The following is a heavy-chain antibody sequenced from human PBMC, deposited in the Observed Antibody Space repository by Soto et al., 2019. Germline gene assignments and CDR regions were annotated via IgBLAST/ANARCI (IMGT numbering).Heavy chain of an antibody. Sequence: GESLKISCKGSGYSFPNYWIGWVRQMPGRGLEWMGIIYPGDSDTRYSPSFQGQVIISVDQSISTAYLQWSSLQASDTAMYYCARQDYNYAYFDFWGQGTLVTVSS. CDR2: IYPGDSDT. CDR3: ARQDYNYAYFDF. V-gene: IGHV5-51*01. CDR1: GYSFPNYW. D-gene: IGHD5-18*01. J-gene: IGHJ4*02.